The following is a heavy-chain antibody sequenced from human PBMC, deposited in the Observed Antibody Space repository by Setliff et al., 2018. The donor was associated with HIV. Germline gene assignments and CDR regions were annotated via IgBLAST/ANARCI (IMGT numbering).Heavy chain of an antibody. V-gene: IGHV1-69*06. D-gene: IGHD3-16*01. Sequence: SVKVSCKASGGTFSSYAISWVRQAPGQGLEWMGRIIPIFGTANYAQKFQGRVTITADKSTSTAYMELSSLRSEDTALYYCARDRFGDPYYYYYMDVWGKGTTVTVSS. CDR3: ARDRFGDPYYYYYMDV. CDR2: IIPIFGTA. J-gene: IGHJ6*03. CDR1: GGTFSSYA.